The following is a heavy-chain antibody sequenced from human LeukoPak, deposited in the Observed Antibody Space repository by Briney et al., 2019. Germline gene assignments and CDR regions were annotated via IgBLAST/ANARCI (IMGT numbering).Heavy chain of an antibody. D-gene: IGHD2-15*01. CDR2: IYYSGNT. V-gene: IGHV4-39*02. J-gene: IGHJ3*01. Sequence: PSETLSLTCSVSDGSITSSNYYWGWIRQPPGKGLEWIGTIYYSGNTYYNPSLKSRVTISIDTSKKNFSLNLRSVTAADTAMYYCANLRLRRPFDVWGPGTMVIVSS. CDR1: DGSITSSNYY. CDR3: ANLRLRRPFDV.